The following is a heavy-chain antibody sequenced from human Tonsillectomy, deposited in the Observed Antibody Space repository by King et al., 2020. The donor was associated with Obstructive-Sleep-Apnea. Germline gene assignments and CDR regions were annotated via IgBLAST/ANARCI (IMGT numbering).Heavy chain of an antibody. J-gene: IGHJ6*02. D-gene: IGHD6-13*01. V-gene: IGHV3-30*02. CDR1: GFTFRSYG. CDR2: MKHDEGDK. Sequence: VQLVESGGGVVQPGGSLRLSCAASGFTFRSYGMNWVRQAPGKGLEGVAFMKHDEGDKNYADSVRGRFTNSRDNSKNTLFLQMSSLRAEDTAVYYCAKDYSSWYNYYAMDVWGQGTTVIVSS. CDR3: AKDYSSWYNYYAMDV.